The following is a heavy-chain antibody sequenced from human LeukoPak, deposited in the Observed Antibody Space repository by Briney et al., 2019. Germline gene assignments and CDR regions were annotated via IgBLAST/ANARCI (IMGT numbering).Heavy chain of an antibody. Sequence: GGSLRLSCAASGFTFSSYSMNWVRQAPGKGLEWVSSISSSSSYIYYADSVKGRFTISGDNAKNSLYLQMNSLRAEDTAVYYCATYAPVYDDFDYWGQGTLVTVSS. J-gene: IGHJ4*02. CDR2: ISSSSSYI. CDR3: ATYAPVYDDFDY. D-gene: IGHD6-6*01. CDR1: GFTFSSYS. V-gene: IGHV3-21*01.